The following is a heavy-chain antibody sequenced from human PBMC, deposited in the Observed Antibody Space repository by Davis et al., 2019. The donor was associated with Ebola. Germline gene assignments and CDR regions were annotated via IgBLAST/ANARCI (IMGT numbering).Heavy chain of an antibody. CDR3: AREPYSSGWYRYFQH. Sequence: GSLRLSCAVYGGSFSGYYWSWIRQPPGKGLEWIGEINHSGSTNYNPSLKSRVTISVDTSKNQFSLKLSSLTAADTAVYYCAREPYSSGWYRYFQHWGQGTLVTVSS. J-gene: IGHJ1*01. CDR1: GGSFSGYY. D-gene: IGHD6-19*01. CDR2: INHSGST. V-gene: IGHV4-34*01.